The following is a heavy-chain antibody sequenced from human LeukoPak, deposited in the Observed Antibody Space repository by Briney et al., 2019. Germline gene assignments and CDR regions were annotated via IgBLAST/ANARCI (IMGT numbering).Heavy chain of an antibody. D-gene: IGHD6-19*01. J-gene: IGHJ4*02. V-gene: IGHV3-43*02. Sequence: GGSLRLSCAASGFTFYDYAMHWVRQAPGKGLEWVSLISGDGGSTYYADSVKGRFTISRDNSKNSLYLQMNSLRTEDTALYYCAKDPRRSGWYGDLDYWGQGTLVTVSS. CDR2: ISGDGGST. CDR3: AKDPRRSGWYGDLDY. CDR1: GFTFYDYA.